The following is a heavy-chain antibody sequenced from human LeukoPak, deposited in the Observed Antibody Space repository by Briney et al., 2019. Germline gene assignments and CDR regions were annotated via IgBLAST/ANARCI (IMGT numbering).Heavy chain of an antibody. Sequence: GGSLRPSCAASGFTFSSYGMHWVLQAPGKGLEWVAFIRYDGSNKYYADSVKGRFTISRDNSKNTLYLQMNSLRAEDTAVYYCAKEIFDWGAGDYWGQGTLVTVSS. CDR3: AKEIFDWGAGDY. J-gene: IGHJ4*02. D-gene: IGHD3-9*01. V-gene: IGHV3-30*02. CDR2: IRYDGSNK. CDR1: GFTFSSYG.